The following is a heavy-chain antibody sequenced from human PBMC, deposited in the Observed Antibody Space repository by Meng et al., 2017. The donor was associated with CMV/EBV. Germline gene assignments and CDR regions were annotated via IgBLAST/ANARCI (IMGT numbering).Heavy chain of an antibody. J-gene: IGHJ3*02. CDR2: ITGSGIST. V-gene: IGHV3-23*05. CDR3: AKAYASGPYNPFDI. CDR1: KFSFSSHS. D-gene: IGHD2-2*01. Sequence: SKFSFSSHSLTWVRQAPGKGLEWVSSITGSGISTYYADSVRGQFTISRDNSKNTLFLQMSSLRAEDTARYYCAKAYASGPYNPFDIWGQGTVVTVSS.